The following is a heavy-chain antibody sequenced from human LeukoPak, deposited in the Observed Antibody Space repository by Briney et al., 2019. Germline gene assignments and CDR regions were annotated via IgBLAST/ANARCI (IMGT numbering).Heavy chain of an antibody. V-gene: IGHV3-74*01. CDR1: GFTFSSYW. CDR3: ASGYSGYDKVY. D-gene: IGHD5-12*01. CDR2: INSDGSST. Sequence: GGSLRLSCAASGFTFSSYWMHWVRQAPGKGLVWVSRINSDGSSTSYADSVKGRFTISRDNAKNTLYLQMNSLRAEDTAVYYCASGYSGYDKVYWGQGTLVTVSS. J-gene: IGHJ4*02.